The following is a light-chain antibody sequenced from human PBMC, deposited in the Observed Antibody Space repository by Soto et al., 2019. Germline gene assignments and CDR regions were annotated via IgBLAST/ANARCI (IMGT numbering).Light chain of an antibody. CDR3: RQYNSYSWT. Sequence: DIQMTQSPSTLSASIGDRVTITCRASQSIGSELAWYQQKPGKAPKLLIYKASSLESGVPSTFSGSGSGTEFTLTISSLQPDDFATYYCRQYNSYSWTFGQGTKVDIK. CDR2: KAS. V-gene: IGKV1-5*03. CDR1: QSIGSE. J-gene: IGKJ1*01.